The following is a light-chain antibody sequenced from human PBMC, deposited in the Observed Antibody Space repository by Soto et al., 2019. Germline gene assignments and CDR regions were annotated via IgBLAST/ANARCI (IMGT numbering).Light chain of an antibody. J-gene: IGKJ5*01. CDR3: QQAKSFPIT. V-gene: IGKV1-12*01. CDR2: SAX. CDR1: QDIGNW. Sequence: DIQVTQSPPSMAASVGDRVTITCRASQDIGNWVTWXXXXXXXTXXXLXXSAXTLVRGVPSRFSGSGSGTEFTLTISGLQPEDSLTYYCQQAKSFPITFGQGTRLEIK.